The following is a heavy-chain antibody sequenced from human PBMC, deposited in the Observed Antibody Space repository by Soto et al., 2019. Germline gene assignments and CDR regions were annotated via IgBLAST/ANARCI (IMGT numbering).Heavy chain of an antibody. V-gene: IGHV3-30-3*01. Sequence: GGSLRLSCASSGFTFSSYAMHWVRQAPGKGLEWVAVISYDGSNKYYADSVKGRFTISRDNSKNTLYLQMNSLRAEDTAVYYCARDQRDGYNFVVDFDIWGQGTMVTVSS. CDR1: GFTFSSYA. D-gene: IGHD5-12*01. CDR3: ARDQRDGYNFVVDFDI. CDR2: ISYDGSNK. J-gene: IGHJ3*02.